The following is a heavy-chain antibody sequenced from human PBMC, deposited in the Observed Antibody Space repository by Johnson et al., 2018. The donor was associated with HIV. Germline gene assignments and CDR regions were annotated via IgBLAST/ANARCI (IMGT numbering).Heavy chain of an antibody. CDR3: ARDQFGTITTGGDGACDI. D-gene: IGHD5-24*01. J-gene: IGHJ3*02. V-gene: IGHV3-30*04. Sequence: QVQLVESGGGVVQPGRSLRLSCAASGITFSRFPMNWVRQAPGKGLEWVAVISSDESYIHYGDSVKGRFIVSKDNSKNTLYLQMSSLRAEDTAVYYCARDQFGTITTGGDGACDIWGQGTMVTVSS. CDR1: GITFSRFP. CDR2: ISSDESYI.